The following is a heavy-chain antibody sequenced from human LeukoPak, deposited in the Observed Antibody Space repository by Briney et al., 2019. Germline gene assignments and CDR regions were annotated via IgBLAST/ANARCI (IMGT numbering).Heavy chain of an antibody. CDR3: ARHAESGYNRFDH. Sequence: PSETLSLTCSVSGGSISRYYWSWIRQPPGKGLDWIGYIYYSGNINYKSPLKSRVTISGDTSKNQFSLKLSSVTAADTAVYYCARHAESGYNRFDHWGQGTLVTVSS. CDR2: IYYSGNI. D-gene: IGHD5-24*01. CDR1: GGSISRYY. J-gene: IGHJ4*02. V-gene: IGHV4-59*08.